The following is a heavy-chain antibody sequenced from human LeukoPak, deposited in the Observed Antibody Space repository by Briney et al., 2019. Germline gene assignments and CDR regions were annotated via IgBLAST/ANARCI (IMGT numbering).Heavy chain of an antibody. CDR1: GGFISSYS. CDR2: IDYSGSI. V-gene: IGHV4-59*01. Sequence: SETLSLTCTVSGGFISSYSWSWIRQPPGKGLEWIGYIDYSGSIKYNPSLKSRVTISVDTSKNQFSLKLSSVTAADTAVYYCARDSSRFDPWGQGILVTVSS. CDR3: ARDSSRFDP. J-gene: IGHJ5*02. D-gene: IGHD2-2*01.